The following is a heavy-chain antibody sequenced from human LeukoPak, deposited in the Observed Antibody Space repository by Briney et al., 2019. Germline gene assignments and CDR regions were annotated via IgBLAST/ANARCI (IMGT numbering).Heavy chain of an antibody. J-gene: IGHJ5*02. CDR3: AKGGPYDILTGPNNWFDP. V-gene: IGHV3-9*01. CDR1: GFTFDDYA. CDR2: ISWNSGSI. Sequence: SLKISCAASGFTFDDYAMHWVRQAPGKGLEWVSGISWNSGSIGYADSVKGRFTISRDNAKNSLYLQMNSLRAEDTALYYCAKGGPYDILTGPNNWFDPWGQGTLVTVSS. D-gene: IGHD3-9*01.